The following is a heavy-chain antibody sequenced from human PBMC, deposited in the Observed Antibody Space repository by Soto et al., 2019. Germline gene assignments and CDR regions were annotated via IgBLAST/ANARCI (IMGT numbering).Heavy chain of an antibody. J-gene: IGHJ4*02. CDR2: IYYSGSA. Sequence: KPSETLSLTCTVSGGSINSGDYYWSWVRQPPGKGLEWIGYIYYSGSAYYNPSLKSRVTISVDTSKNQFSLKLRSVTAADTAVYYCATYYDPGAPHYFDYWGQGTLVTVSS. D-gene: IGHD3-22*01. CDR1: GGSINSGDYY. V-gene: IGHV4-30-4*01. CDR3: ATYYDPGAPHYFDY.